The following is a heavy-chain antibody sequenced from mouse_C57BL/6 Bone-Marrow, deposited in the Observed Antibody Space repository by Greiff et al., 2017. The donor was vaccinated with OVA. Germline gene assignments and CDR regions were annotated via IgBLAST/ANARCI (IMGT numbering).Heavy chain of an antibody. J-gene: IGHJ3*01. V-gene: IGHV1-18*01. CDR2: INPNNGGT. CDR1: GYTFTDYN. D-gene: IGHD1-1*01. CDR3: ARSGYYGSSYRPFAY. Sequence: EVKLMESGPELVKPGASVKIPCKASGYTFTDYNMDWVKQSHGKSLEWIGDINPNNGGTIYNQKFKGKATLTVDKSSSTAYMELRSLTSEDTAVYYCARSGYYGSSYRPFAYWGQGTLVTVSA.